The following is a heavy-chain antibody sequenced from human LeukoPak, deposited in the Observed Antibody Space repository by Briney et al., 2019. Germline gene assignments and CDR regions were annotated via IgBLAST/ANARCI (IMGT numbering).Heavy chain of an antibody. CDR1: GGSFSGYF. D-gene: IGHD3-22*01. CDR2: INHGGST. V-gene: IGHV4-34*01. J-gene: IGHJ4*02. Sequence: SETLPLTCAVYGGSFSGYFWTWIRQPPGKGLGWIGEINHGGSTNYNPSLKSRVTISVDTSKNHFSLKLSSLTAADTAVYYCARGPPLAYDGSGYYFFDYWGQGTLVTVSS. CDR3: ARGPPLAYDGSGYYFFDY.